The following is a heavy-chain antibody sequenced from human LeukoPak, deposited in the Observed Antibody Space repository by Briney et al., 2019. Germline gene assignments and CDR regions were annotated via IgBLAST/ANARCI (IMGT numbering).Heavy chain of an antibody. V-gene: IGHV3-72*01. D-gene: IGHD2-2*01. Sequence: PGGSLRLSCAVSGFFVGNNHLAWVRQAPGKGLEWVARTRNKVQSYTTEYAASVKGRFTISRDDSKNSVYLQMNSLKTEDTAVYYCVRGAYCRSNYCPAPFDYWGQGTLVTVSS. CDR1: GFFVGNNH. J-gene: IGHJ4*02. CDR3: VRGAYCRSNYCPAPFDY. CDR2: TRNKVQSYTT.